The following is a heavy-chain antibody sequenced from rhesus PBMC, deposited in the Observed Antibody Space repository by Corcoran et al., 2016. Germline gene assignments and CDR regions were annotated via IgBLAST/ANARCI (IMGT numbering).Heavy chain of an antibody. Sequence: QLQLQESGPGLVKPSETLSPTCAVSGGSIRGYWWSWFRQPPGQGLEWIGRIDSRGGTDYNPSIKSRVTISRDTSKNQFSLKLRSVTAADTAVYYCARETLEYSNYWYFDLWGPGTPITISS. D-gene: IGHD4-23*01. CDR2: IDSRGGT. J-gene: IGHJ2*01. CDR3: ARETLEYSNYWYFDL. CDR1: GGSIRGYW. V-gene: IGHV4-160*01.